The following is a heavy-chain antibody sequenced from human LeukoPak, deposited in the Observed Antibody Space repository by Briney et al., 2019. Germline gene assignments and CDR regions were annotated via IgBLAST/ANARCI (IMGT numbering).Heavy chain of an antibody. D-gene: IGHD5-24*01. Sequence: GGSLRLSCTASGFTFGDYAMSWVRQAPGKGLEWVGFIKSKAYGGTTEYAASVKGRFTISRDDSKSIAYLQMNSLKTEDTAVYYCTRGMEMATIEILRPYGMDVWGKGTTVTVSP. CDR3: TRGMEMATIEILRPYGMDV. V-gene: IGHV3-49*04. CDR1: GFTFGDYA. J-gene: IGHJ6*04. CDR2: IKSKAYGGTT.